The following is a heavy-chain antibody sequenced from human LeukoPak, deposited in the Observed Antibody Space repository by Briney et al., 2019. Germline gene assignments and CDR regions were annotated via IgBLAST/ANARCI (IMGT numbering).Heavy chain of an antibody. D-gene: IGHD5-18*01. J-gene: IGHJ6*03. Sequence: PGRSLRLSCTASGFAFSEFPLSWVRQAPGKGLEWVGVIRSKAYGETADYAASVKGRFTISRDDSKSIAYLQMSSLKTEDTAVYYCTRDVRIQVWINYYFYIDVWGKGTTVTVSS. V-gene: IGHV3-49*04. CDR3: TRDVRIQVWINYYFYIDV. CDR2: IRSKAYGETA. CDR1: GFAFSEFP.